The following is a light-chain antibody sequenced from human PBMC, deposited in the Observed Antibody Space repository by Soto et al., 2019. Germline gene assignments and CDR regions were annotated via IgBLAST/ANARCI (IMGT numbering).Light chain of an antibody. CDR1: QSVSSY. Sequence: EIVLTQAPATLSSSPGERATLSCRASQSVSSYLAWYQQKPGQALRLRIYEASNRATGIPARFSGSWSGTDFNLTISSVEPEGCAVCYWQQRSNWPWTFGKGTKVEIQ. J-gene: IGKJ1*01. V-gene: IGKV3-11*01. CDR2: EAS. CDR3: QQRSNWPWT.